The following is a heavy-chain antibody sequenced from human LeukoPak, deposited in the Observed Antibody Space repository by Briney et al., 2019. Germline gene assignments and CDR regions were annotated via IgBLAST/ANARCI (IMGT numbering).Heavy chain of an antibody. J-gene: IGHJ4*02. CDR2: IHNNGDS. CDR1: GDSIRSYY. D-gene: IGHD3-22*01. Sequence: KSSETLSLTCIVSGDSIRSYYWNWIRLAPGKALEWIGHIHNNGDSAYNFSLKSRVTISMDTSKNQFSLKLSSVTAADTAVYYCGRWGYFDSGNYFVVDYWGQGTVVTVSS. CDR3: GRWGYFDSGNYFVVDY. V-gene: IGHV4-59*01.